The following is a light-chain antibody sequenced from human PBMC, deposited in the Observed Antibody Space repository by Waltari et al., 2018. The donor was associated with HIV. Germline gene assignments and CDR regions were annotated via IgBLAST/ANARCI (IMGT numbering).Light chain of an antibody. J-gene: IGLJ2*01. CDR1: SSNIGSTT. V-gene: IGLV1-44*01. CDR3: AAWDDSLNGVV. Sequence: QSVLPQPPSASGTPGQGVPISCSGSSSNIGSTTVNWYQQLPGTAPKLLSYVNKQRASWVADRCSGSKSGTAASLAISGLQSEDEAEYYCAAWDDSLNGVVFGGGTKLTVL. CDR2: VNK.